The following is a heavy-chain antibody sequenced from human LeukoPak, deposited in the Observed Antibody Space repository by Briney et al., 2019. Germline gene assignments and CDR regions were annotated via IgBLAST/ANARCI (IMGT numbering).Heavy chain of an antibody. CDR1: GGSISSSYY. Sequence: PSETLSLTCTVSGGSISSSYYWNWIRQPPGKGLEWIGYIYYSGSTNYNPSLKSRVTISVDTSKNQFSLKLSSVTAADTAVYYCARALGYCSGGSCHGEDYFDYWGQGTLVTVSS. D-gene: IGHD2-15*01. CDR2: IYYSGST. CDR3: ARALGYCSGGSCHGEDYFDY. V-gene: IGHV4-59*01. J-gene: IGHJ4*02.